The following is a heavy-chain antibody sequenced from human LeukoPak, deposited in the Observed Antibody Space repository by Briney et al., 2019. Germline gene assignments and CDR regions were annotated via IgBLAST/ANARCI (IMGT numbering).Heavy chain of an antibody. V-gene: IGHV3-30*03. D-gene: IGHD5-18*01. CDR3: ARENSYGAPLGY. J-gene: IGHJ4*02. CDR2: ISNDGRSE. Sequence: GGSLRLSCAASGFPFTNYAMHWVRQAPGKGLERVAVISNDGRSEYHADSVKGRFTISGDGSKKTVYLQMNSLRGEDSAVYFCARENSYGAPLGYWGQGSLVTVSS. CDR1: GFPFTNYA.